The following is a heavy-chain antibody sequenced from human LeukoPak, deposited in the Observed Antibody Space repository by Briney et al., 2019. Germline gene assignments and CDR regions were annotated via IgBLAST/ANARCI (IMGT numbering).Heavy chain of an antibody. J-gene: IGHJ4*02. CDR2: INPNSGGT. V-gene: IGHV1-2*04. CDR1: GYTFTGYY. D-gene: IGHD2-21*02. Sequence: ASVRVSCKASGYTFTGYYMHWVRQAPGQGLEWMGWINPNSGGTNYAQKFQGWVTMTRDTSISTAYMELSRLRSDDTAVYYCARSPGEKVTPDYWGQGTLVTVSS. CDR3: ARSPGEKVTPDY.